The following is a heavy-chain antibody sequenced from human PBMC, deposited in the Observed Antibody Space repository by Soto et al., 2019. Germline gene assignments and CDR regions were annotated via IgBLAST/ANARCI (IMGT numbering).Heavy chain of an antibody. D-gene: IGHD3-9*01. Sequence: GASVKVSCKASGGTFSSYAISWVRQAPGQGLEWMGGIIPIFGTANYAQKFQGRVTITADESTSTAYMELSSLRSEDTAVYYCARTPGDILTGYYREHWFDPWGQGTLVTVSS. CDR3: ARTPGDILTGYYREHWFDP. CDR1: GGTFSSYA. J-gene: IGHJ5*02. CDR2: IIPIFGTA. V-gene: IGHV1-69*13.